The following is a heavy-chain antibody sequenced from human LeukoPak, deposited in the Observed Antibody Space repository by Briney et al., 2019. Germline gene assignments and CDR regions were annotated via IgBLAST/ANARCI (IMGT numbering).Heavy chain of an antibody. CDR1: GYTFTSYA. V-gene: IGHV1-3*01. D-gene: IGHD6-13*01. CDR2: INAGNGNT. Sequence: ASVKVSCKASGYTFTSYAMHWVRQAPGQRLEWMGWINAGNGNTKYSQKFQGRVTITRDTSASTAYMELSSLRSEDTAVYYCARDLGHAAEFDYWGQGTLVTVSS. CDR3: ARDLGHAAEFDY. J-gene: IGHJ4*02.